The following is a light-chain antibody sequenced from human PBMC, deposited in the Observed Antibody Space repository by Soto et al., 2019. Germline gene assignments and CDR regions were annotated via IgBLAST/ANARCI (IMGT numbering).Light chain of an antibody. CDR1: QGISIH. Sequence: DIQLTQSPSFLSSSVGARVPISCRASQGISIHLAWYQQKPGKAPKLLIYAASTLESGAPSRFSGSGSGTEFTLTITSLQPEDSATYYCQQRNSYPRTFGQGTKVDIK. CDR2: AAS. CDR3: QQRNSYPRT. J-gene: IGKJ2*01. V-gene: IGKV1-9*01.